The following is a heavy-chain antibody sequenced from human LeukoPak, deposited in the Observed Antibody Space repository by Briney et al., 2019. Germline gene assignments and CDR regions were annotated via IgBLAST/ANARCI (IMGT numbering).Heavy chain of an antibody. CDR2: MNSDGSST. V-gene: IGHV3-74*01. D-gene: IGHD5-18*01. CDR1: GFTFSSYW. J-gene: IGHJ4*02. Sequence: GGSLRLSCAASGFTFSSYWMRWVRQAPGKGLVWVSRMNSDGSSTSYADSVKGRFTISRDNAKNTLYLQMNSLRAEDTAVYYCARGGGFSYGSEDYWGQGTLVTASS. CDR3: ARGGGFSYGSEDY.